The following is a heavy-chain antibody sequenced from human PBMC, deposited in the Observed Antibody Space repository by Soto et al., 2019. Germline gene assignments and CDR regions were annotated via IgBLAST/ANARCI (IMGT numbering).Heavy chain of an antibody. J-gene: IGHJ6*03. CDR3: ARSGGSSSWDDYYYYYMDV. V-gene: IGHV3-64*01. CDR2: ISSNGGST. D-gene: IGHD6-13*01. CDR1: GFTFSSYA. Sequence: GGSLRLSCAASGFTFSSYAMHWVRQAPGKGLEYVSAISSNGGSTYYANSVKGRFTISRDNSKNTLYLQMGSLRAEDMAVYYCARSGGSSSWDDYYYYYMDVWGKGTTVTVSS.